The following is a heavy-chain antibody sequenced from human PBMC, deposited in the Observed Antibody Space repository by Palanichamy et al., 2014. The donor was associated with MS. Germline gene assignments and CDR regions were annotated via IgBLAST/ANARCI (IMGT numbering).Heavy chain of an antibody. V-gene: IGHV3-30*02. J-gene: IGHJ3*02. D-gene: IGHD1-20*01. CDR3: AKLTGINAFDT. Sequence: QVQLVESGGGVVXPGGSLRLSCAASGFSFSSYGMHWVRQAPGKGLEWVAFMRYDENKKYYADSVKGRFTVSRDNSKNTLYLQMNSLGAEDTAMYYCAKLTGINAFDTWGQGTMVTVSS. CDR2: MRYDENKK. CDR1: GFSFSSYG.